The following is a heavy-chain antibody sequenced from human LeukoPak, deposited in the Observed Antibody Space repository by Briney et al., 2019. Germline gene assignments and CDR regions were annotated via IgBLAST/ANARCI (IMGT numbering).Heavy chain of an antibody. CDR1: GFTFSNYC. CDR3: AKSYYYGSGDYSLTAFDI. CDR2: INEDGSVK. J-gene: IGHJ3*02. V-gene: IGHV3-7*05. D-gene: IGHD3-10*01. Sequence: PGESLRLSCAASGFTFSNYCMSWVRQAPGKGLEWVGNINEDGSVKYYVDSVKGRFTISRDNAKNSLYLQMNSLRAEDTAVYYCAKSYYYGSGDYSLTAFDIWGQGTMVTVSS.